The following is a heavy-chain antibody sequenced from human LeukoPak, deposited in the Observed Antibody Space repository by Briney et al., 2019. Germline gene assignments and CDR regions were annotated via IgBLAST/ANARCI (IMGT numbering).Heavy chain of an antibody. CDR3: ARDQAGGCSSTSCYPSPYRKLDY. D-gene: IGHD2-2*01. CDR2: ISSSSSYI. J-gene: IGHJ4*02. Sequence: GGSLRLSCAASGFTFSDYYMSWIRQAPGKGLEWVSYISSSSSYIYYADSVKGRFTISRDNAKNSLYLQMNSLRAEDTAVYYCARDQAGGCSSTSCYPSPYRKLDYWGQGTLVTVSS. CDR1: GFTFSDYY. V-gene: IGHV3-11*06.